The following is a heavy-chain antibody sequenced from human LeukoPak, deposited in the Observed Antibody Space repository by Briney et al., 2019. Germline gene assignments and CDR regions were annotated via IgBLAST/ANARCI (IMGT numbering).Heavy chain of an antibody. V-gene: IGHV3-7*01. J-gene: IGHJ4*02. CDR3: LTSTRSHRFDY. Sequence: HPGGSLRLSCAASGFTFSSYWMCWVRQAPGKGLEWVAIIKQDGSDKYYVDSVEGRFIISRDNAKNSLYLQMNSLRAEDTAAYYCLTSTRSHRFDYWGQGTLVTVSS. CDR2: IKQDGSDK. CDR1: GFTFSSYW. D-gene: IGHD2-15*01.